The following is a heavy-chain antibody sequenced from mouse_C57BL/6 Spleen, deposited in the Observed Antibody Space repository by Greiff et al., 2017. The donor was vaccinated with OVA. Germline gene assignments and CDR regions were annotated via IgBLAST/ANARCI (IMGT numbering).Heavy chain of an antibody. V-gene: IGHV5-16*01. Sequence: EVKLMESEGGLVQPGSSMKLSCTASGFTFSDYYMAWVRQVPEKGLEWVANINYDGSSTYYLDSLTSRFIISRDNAKNNRYLQMSSMKSEDKATYYCARDGAQDNFFDYWGQGTTLTVSS. CDR3: ARDGAQDNFFDY. D-gene: IGHD3-1*01. J-gene: IGHJ2*01. CDR2: INYDGSST. CDR1: GFTFSDYY.